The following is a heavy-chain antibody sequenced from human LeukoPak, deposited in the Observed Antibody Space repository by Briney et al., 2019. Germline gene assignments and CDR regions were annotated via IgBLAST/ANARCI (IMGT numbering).Heavy chain of an antibody. D-gene: IGHD3-22*01. CDR2: INPNSGGT. V-gene: IGHV1-2*06. J-gene: IGHJ4*02. CDR1: GYTFTGYY. CDR3: ARPAYDSSGYSSDY. Sequence: GASVKVSCKASGYTFTGYYMHWVRQAPGQGLECMGRINPNSGGTNYAQKFQGRVTTTRDTSISTAYMELSRLRSDDTAVYYCARPAYDSSGYSSDYWGQGTLVTVSS.